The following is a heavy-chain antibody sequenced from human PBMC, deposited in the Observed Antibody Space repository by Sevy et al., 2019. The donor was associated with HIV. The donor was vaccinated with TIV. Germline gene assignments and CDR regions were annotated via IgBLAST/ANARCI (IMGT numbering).Heavy chain of an antibody. CDR3: AKDFTGYNGMDV. D-gene: IGHD3-9*01. Sequence: GGSLRLSCVVSGITFSTSGMHWVRQAPGKGLEWVAVNSYHGRDKFYADSVKGRSTISRDNSKNILYLQMISLRAEDTAVYYCAKDFTGYNGMDVWGQGTMVTVSS. J-gene: IGHJ6*02. CDR2: NSYHGRDK. CDR1: GITFSTSG. V-gene: IGHV3-30*18.